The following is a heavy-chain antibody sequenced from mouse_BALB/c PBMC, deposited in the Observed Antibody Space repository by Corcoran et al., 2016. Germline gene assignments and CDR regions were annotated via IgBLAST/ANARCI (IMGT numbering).Heavy chain of an antibody. V-gene: IGHV1-26*01. CDR3: ARSGAGTGFDY. CDR1: DYSFTGYY. Sequence: EVQLQQSGPELVKPGASEKISCKASDYSFTGYYLHWVKQSHVKSLEWIGRINPYNGTTSYNQNFKDKASLTEDKSSSTAYMELHSQTSEDSAVYYCARSGAGTGFDYWGQGTTLTVSS. CDR2: INPYNGTT. J-gene: IGHJ2*01. D-gene: IGHD4-1*01.